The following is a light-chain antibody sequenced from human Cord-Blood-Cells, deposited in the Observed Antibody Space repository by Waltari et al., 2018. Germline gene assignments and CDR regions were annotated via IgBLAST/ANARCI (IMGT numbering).Light chain of an antibody. V-gene: IGLV2-23*01. J-gene: IGLJ3*02. CDR3: CSYAGRSTWV. CDR1: SSDVGSYNL. Sequence: QSALTQPASVSGSPGQSITISCTGTSSDVGSYNLVSWYQQHPGKAPKLMIYEGSTRRSGVSNRFSCSESGNTASLTSAGLQAEDEADYYCCSYAGRSTWVFGGVTKLTVL. CDR2: EGS.